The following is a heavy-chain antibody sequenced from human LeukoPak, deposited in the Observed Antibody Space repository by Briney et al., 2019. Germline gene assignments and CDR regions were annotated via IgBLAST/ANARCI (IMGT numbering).Heavy chain of an antibody. CDR3: ARAVLGSCYDY. CDR1: GFTFDDYG. Sequence: GGSLSLSCSASGFTFDDYGMSWVRQAPGKGLEWGSGINWNGGSTGYADFVTVRFTISRDNAKNSLYLQMNSLRAEDTALYYCARAVLGSCYDYWGQGTLVTVSS. CDR2: INWNGGST. J-gene: IGHJ4*02. D-gene: IGHD2-15*01. V-gene: IGHV3-20*04.